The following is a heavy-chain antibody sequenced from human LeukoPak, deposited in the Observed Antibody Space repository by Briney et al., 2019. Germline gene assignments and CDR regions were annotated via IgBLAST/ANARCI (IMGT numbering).Heavy chain of an antibody. D-gene: IGHD6-13*01. V-gene: IGHV4-34*01. J-gene: IGHJ4*02. CDR2: INHSGST. CDR1: GGSFSGYY. CDR3: ARASVDIAAAGRVFDY. Sequence: SETLSLTCAVYGGSFSGYYWSWIRQPPGKGLEWIGEINHSGSTNYNPSLKSRVTISVDTSKNQFSLELSSVTAADTAVYYCARASVDIAAAGRVFDYWGQGTLVTVSS.